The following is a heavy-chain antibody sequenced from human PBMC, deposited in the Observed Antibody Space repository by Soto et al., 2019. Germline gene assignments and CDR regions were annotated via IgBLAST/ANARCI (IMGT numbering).Heavy chain of an antibody. CDR1: GYPVTAYY. J-gene: IGHJ3*02. CDR3: ARGGGVGVAGSAAFDM. V-gene: IGHV1-2*02. Sequence: QLHLVQSGAVVKKPGASVTVSCSASGYPVTAYYMHWVRQAPGRGLVWMGGINPATGAAKYTQTFQGRVTMTRDTSTSRVFMELSGLPSEDTAVFYCARGGGVGVAGSAAFDMWGQGTLVTVSS. D-gene: IGHD3-3*01. CDR2: INPATGAA.